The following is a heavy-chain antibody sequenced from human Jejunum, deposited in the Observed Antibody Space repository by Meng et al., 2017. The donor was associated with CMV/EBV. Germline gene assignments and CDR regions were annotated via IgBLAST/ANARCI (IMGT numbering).Heavy chain of an antibody. CDR3: ARGSYDYWSGHHNFWSGYLPYGMDV. J-gene: IGHJ6*02. V-gene: IGHV3-48*03. D-gene: IGHD3-3*01. CDR2: INGRGGKT. Sequence: VRKAPGKGLEWGSSINGRGGKTYYADSVKGRFTISRDNAKNSLYLQMNSLRAEDSAVYYCARGSYDYWSGHHNFWSGYLPYGMDVWGQGTTVTVSS.